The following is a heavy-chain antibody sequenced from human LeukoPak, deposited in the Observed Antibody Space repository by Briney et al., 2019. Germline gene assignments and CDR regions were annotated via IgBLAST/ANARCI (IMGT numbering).Heavy chain of an antibody. CDR1: GFTYSHYR. CDR2: INSDATRP. CDR3: PSETHEQVSGDDQTDAFDI. V-gene: IGHV3-74*01. J-gene: IGHJ3*02. D-gene: IGHD2-21*02. Sequence: GGSLRLSCAASGFTYSHYRMHSVRQAPGKGLVWVSRINSDATRPSYADSVKGRFTISRDNAKNTLYLQMNRLKNEDTAVYYCPSETHEQVSGDDQTDAFDIWGQGTMVSVSS.